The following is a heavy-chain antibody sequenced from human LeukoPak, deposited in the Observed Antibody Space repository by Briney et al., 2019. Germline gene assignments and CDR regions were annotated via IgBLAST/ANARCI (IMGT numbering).Heavy chain of an antibody. CDR2: MNPHSGKT. Sequence: ASVKVSCKASGYPFNNYDINWVRQATGQGLEWMGWMNPHSGKTGYAQNFQGRVTMTRDTSISTAYMELSSLRSEDTAVYYCATQLSSGWPLRHLPFDYWGQGTLVTVSS. D-gene: IGHD3-22*01. CDR1: GYPFNNYD. V-gene: IGHV1-8*01. J-gene: IGHJ4*02. CDR3: ATQLSSGWPLRHLPFDY.